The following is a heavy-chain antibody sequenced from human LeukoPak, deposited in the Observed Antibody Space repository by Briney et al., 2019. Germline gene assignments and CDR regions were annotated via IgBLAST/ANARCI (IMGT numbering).Heavy chain of an antibody. D-gene: IGHD3-10*01. Sequence: SETPSLTCTVSGGSISSYYWSWIRQPPGKGLEWIGYIYYSGSTNYNPSLKSRVTISVDTSKNQFSLKLSSVTAADTAVYYCARYRVRGVISYWYFDLWGRGTLVTVSS. V-gene: IGHV4-59*08. CDR1: GGSISSYY. J-gene: IGHJ2*01. CDR2: IYYSGST. CDR3: ARYRVRGVISYWYFDL.